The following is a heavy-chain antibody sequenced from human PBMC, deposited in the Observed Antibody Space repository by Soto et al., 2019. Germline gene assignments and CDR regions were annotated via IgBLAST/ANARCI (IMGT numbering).Heavy chain of an antibody. J-gene: IGHJ6*02. CDR2: ISSSSSTI. CDR1: GFTFSSYS. CDR3: ARDARGYSYDDYYYYGMDV. Sequence: PGGSLRLSCAASGFTFSSYSMNWVRQAPGKGLEWVSYISSSSSTIYYADSVKGRFTISRDNAKNSLYLQMNSLRDEDTAVYYCARDARGYSYDDYYYYGMDVWGRGTTVTVSS. D-gene: IGHD5-18*01. V-gene: IGHV3-48*02.